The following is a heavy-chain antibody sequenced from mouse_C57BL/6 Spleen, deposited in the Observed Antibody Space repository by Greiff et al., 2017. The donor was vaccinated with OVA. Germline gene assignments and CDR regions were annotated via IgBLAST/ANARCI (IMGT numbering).Heavy chain of an antibody. CDR1: GFSLSTSNMG. CDR3: AQIGGYGSS. Sequence: QVTLQVSGPGILQPSQSLSLTCSFSGFSLSTSNMGIGWIRHPSGKGLEWLAHIWWNDAKYYNPSLNSRLTISKDTSNNQVFRKITSVDTSNTATYYCAQIGGYGSSWGQGTTLTVSS. V-gene: IGHV8-5*01. D-gene: IGHD1-1*01. CDR2: IWWNDAK. J-gene: IGHJ2*01.